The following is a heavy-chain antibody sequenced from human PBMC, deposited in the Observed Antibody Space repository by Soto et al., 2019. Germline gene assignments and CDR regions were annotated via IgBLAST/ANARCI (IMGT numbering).Heavy chain of an antibody. J-gene: IGHJ4*02. CDR3: ARGRSHEWELLVQYFDY. CDR1: GGSVSNSY. Sequence: QVQLQESGPGLVKPSETLSLTCTVSGGSVSNSYWGWIRQPPGKGLEWVAYVYYSGSTNYYPSLGSRVTISVDKSKNQFSLKMTSVTGADTAVYYCARGRSHEWELLVQYFDYWGQGTLVTVSS. CDR2: VYYSGST. V-gene: IGHV4-59*02. D-gene: IGHD1-26*01.